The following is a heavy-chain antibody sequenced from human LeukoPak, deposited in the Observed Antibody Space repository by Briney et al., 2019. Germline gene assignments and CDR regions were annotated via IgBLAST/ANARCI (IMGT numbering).Heavy chain of an antibody. D-gene: IGHD3-22*01. V-gene: IGHV3-23*01. CDR1: GFTFNNYA. CDR3: AKDQPNYYDSSGYPLY. J-gene: IGHJ4*02. CDR2: ISGSGGST. Sequence: GGSLRLSCAASGFTFNNYAMSWVRQAPGKGLEWVSAISGSGGSTYYADSVKGRFTISRDNSKNTLYLQMNSLRAEDTAVYYCAKDQPNYYDSSGYPLYWGQGTLVTVSS.